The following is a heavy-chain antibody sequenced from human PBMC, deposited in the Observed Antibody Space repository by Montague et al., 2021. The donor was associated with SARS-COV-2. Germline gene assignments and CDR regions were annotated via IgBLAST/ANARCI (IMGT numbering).Heavy chain of an antibody. CDR2: ISYDGSNK. CDR1: GFTFSSYG. V-gene: IGHV3-30*18. CDR3: AKDRWAAVGYFDY. J-gene: IGHJ4*02. Sequence: SLRLSCAASGFTFSSYGMHWVRQAPGKGLEWVAVISYDGSNKYYADSVMGRFTISRDNSKNTLYLQMNSLRAEDTAVYFCAKDRWAAVGYFDYWGQGTLVTVSS. D-gene: IGHD2-15*01.